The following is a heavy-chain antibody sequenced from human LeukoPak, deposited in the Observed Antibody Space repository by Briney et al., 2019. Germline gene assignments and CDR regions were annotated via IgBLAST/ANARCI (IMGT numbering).Heavy chain of an antibody. CDR3: ARDPFCGGDCQWYYYYYGMDV. CDR1: GFTVSSNY. V-gene: IGHV3-66*01. Sequence: PGGSLRLSCAASGFTVSSNYMSWVRQAPGKRLEWVSVIYSGGSTYYADSVKGRFTISRDNSKNTLYLQMNSLRAEDTAVYYCARDPFCGGDCQWYYYYYGMDVWGQGTTVTVSS. CDR2: IYSGGST. D-gene: IGHD2-21*02. J-gene: IGHJ6*02.